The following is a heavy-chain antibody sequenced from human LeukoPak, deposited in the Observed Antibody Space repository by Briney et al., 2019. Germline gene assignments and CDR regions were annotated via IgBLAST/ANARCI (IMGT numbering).Heavy chain of an antibody. J-gene: IGHJ5*02. D-gene: IGHD2-15*01. Sequence: PSETLSLTCAVYGGSFSGYYWSWIRQPPGKGLEWIGEINHSGSTNYNPSLKSRVTISVDTSKNQFSLKLSSVTAADTAVYYCARGRSFCSGGSCYSHWFDPWSQGTLVTVSS. V-gene: IGHV4-34*01. CDR3: ARGRSFCSGGSCYSHWFDP. CDR2: INHSGST. CDR1: GGSFSGYY.